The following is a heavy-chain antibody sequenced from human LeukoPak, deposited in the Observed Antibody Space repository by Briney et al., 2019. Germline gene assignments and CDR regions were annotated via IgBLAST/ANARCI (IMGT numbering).Heavy chain of an antibody. J-gene: IGHJ6*03. Sequence: SETLSLTCAVYGGSFSGYYWSWIRQPAGKGLEWIGRIYTSGSTNYNPSLKSRVTMSVDTSKNQFSLKLSSVTAADTAVYYCARGHSSGYYSYYYYYYMDVWGKGTTVTISS. CDR1: GGSFSGYY. CDR2: IYTSGST. V-gene: IGHV4-59*10. D-gene: IGHD3-22*01. CDR3: ARGHSSGYYSYYYYYYMDV.